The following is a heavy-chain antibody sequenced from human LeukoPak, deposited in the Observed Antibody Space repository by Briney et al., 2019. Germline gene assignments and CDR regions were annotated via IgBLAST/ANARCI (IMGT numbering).Heavy chain of an antibody. Sequence: ASVKVSCKASGYTFTGYYMHWVRQAPGQGLEWMGWISPNSGGTNYAQKFQGRVTMTRDTSISTAYMELSRLRSDDTAVYYCARERSITMIVVAIQGLDYWGQGTLVTVSS. CDR1: GYTFTGYY. V-gene: IGHV1-2*02. J-gene: IGHJ4*02. D-gene: IGHD3-22*01. CDR3: ARERSITMIVVAIQGLDY. CDR2: ISPNSGGT.